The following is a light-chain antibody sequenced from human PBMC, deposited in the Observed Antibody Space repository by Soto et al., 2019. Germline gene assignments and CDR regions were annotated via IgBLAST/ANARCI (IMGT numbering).Light chain of an antibody. V-gene: IGLV2-14*03. Sequence: QSVLAQPASVSGSRGQSITISCTGTSSDVGRYNYVSWFQQHPGKVPKLIIYDVSNWPSGVSDRFSGSKSGNTASLTISGLHPEDEADYYCSSFTSSSTSVFGTGTKVTVL. CDR1: SSDVGRYNY. CDR3: SSFTSSSTSV. CDR2: DVS. J-gene: IGLJ1*01.